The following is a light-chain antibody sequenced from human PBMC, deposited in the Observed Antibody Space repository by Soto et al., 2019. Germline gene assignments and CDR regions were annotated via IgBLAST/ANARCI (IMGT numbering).Light chain of an antibody. Sequence: EIVMTQSPGTLSLSPGERATLSCRASQSVSSSYLAWYQQKPGQAPRLLIYGASSRATGIPDRFSGSGSGTDLTITISSLEPEDFGVYYCQQYGSSPWTFGQGTKVDIK. CDR1: QSVSSSY. CDR3: QQYGSSPWT. CDR2: GAS. J-gene: IGKJ1*01. V-gene: IGKV3-20*01.